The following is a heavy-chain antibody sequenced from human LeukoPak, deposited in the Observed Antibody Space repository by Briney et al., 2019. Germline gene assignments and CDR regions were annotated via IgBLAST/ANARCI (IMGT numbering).Heavy chain of an antibody. V-gene: IGHV3-48*01. CDR3: ATSRVFDY. CDR1: GFTFSSYT. CDR2: IGTSSTTI. Sequence: GGSLRLSCAASGFTFSSYTMNWVRQPPGKGLEWVSNIGTSSTTIYYADSVKGRFTISRDNAKNSLYLQMHSLRTEDTAVYYCATSRVFDYWGQGDLVTVSS. J-gene: IGHJ4*02.